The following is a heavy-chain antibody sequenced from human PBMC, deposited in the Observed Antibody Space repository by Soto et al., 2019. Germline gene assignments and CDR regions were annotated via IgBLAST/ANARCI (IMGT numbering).Heavy chain of an antibody. Sequence: SETLSLTCTVSGGSTTSAGYYWSWIRQHPGKGLEWIGHIYHSGSAYFNPSLKSRITISVDTSKNQFSLKLTSVTAADTAVYYCAIYSSGYHPYWGQGTLVTVSS. CDR2: IYHSGSA. CDR3: AIYSSGYHPY. CDR1: GGSTTSAGYY. V-gene: IGHV4-31*03. J-gene: IGHJ4*02. D-gene: IGHD3-22*01.